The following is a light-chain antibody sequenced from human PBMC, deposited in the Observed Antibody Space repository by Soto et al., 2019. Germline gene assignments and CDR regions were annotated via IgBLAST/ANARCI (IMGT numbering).Light chain of an antibody. CDR2: DVT. V-gene: IGLV2-14*01. J-gene: IGLJ1*01. CDR1: SSGVGSYNY. Sequence: QSVLTQPASVSGSPGQSITISCTGTSSGVGSYNYVSWYQQHPVKAPKLMIYDVTNRPSGVSDRFSGSKSGNTASLTISGLQAEDEADYYCSSSTSRSTPYVFGTGTKVPVL. CDR3: SSSTSRSTPYV.